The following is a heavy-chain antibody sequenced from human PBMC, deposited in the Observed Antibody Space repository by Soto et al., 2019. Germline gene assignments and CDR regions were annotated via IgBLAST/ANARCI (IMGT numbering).Heavy chain of an antibody. CDR1: GFTFSNYA. Sequence: EVQLLESGGGLVQPGRSLRLSCAASGFTFSNYAMSWVRQAPGQGLDWVSAISGSGGTTYYADSVKGRFTISRDNSKNTLFLQMNSLRAEDAAVYYCAKFFVETGSNSGWSWSSHYWGQGTLVTVSS. CDR3: AKFFVETGSNSGWSWSSHY. CDR2: ISGSGGTT. V-gene: IGHV3-23*01. J-gene: IGHJ4*02. D-gene: IGHD6-13*01.